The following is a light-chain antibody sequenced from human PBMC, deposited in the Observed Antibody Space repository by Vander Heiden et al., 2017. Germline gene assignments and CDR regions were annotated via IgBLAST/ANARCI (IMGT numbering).Light chain of an antibody. Sequence: DIQMPQSPSSLSASVGDRVTITCRASQSISSYLNWYQQKPGKAPKLLIYAASSLQSGVPSRFSGRGSGTDFTLTISSLQPEDFATYYCQQSYSTPVGFGQGTKVEIK. CDR3: QQSYSTPVG. J-gene: IGKJ1*01. V-gene: IGKV1-39*01. CDR1: QSISSY. CDR2: AAS.